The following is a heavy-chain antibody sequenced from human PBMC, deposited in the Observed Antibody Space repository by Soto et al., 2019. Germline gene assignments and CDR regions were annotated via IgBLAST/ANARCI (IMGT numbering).Heavy chain of an antibody. CDR2: ISTYNGNR. CDR1: GYTFTTLG. D-gene: IGHD2-8*01. J-gene: IGHJ4*02. Sequence: ATATVSCRASGYTFTTLGISWVRQAPGQGLEWIGWISTYNGNRNYAQELQGRVTMTTDTSTSTAYMELRSLRSDDTAMYYCARESFRSRMFDYWGQGTLVSVSA. CDR3: ARESFRSRMFDY. V-gene: IGHV1-18*01.